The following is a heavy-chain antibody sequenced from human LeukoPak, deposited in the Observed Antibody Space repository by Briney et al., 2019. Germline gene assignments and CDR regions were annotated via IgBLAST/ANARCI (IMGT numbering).Heavy chain of an antibody. V-gene: IGHV4-39*07. CDR2: IYYGGTT. Sequence: SETLSLTCTVSGGSISSSNYFWGWIRQPPGKGLEWIGSIYYGGTTYYNPSLKSRVTISVDTSKTQFSLKLSSVTAARPAVYFWAADRTGLAFDIWGQGTMVTVSS. CDR1: GGSISSSNYF. J-gene: IGHJ3*02. D-gene: IGHD1-1*01. CDR3: AADRTGLAFDI.